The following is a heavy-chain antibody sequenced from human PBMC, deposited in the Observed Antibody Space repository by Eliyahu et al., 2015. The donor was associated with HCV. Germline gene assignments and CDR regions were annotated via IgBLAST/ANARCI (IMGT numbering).Heavy chain of an antibody. CDR2: IYSGGST. Sequence: EVQLVESGGGLVQPGGSLXXXXSASGFTXSSNYMXWVRQAPGKGLEWVSVIYSGGSTYYADSVKGRFTISRDNSKNTLYLQMNSLRAEDTAVYYCARDGWGDYSNYVSSYWGQGTLVTVSS. J-gene: IGHJ4*02. CDR3: ARDGWGDYSNYVSSY. V-gene: IGHV3-66*01. D-gene: IGHD4-11*01. CDR1: GFTXSSNY.